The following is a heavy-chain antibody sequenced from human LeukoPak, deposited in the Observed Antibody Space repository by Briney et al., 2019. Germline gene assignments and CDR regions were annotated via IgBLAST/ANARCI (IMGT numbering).Heavy chain of an antibody. J-gene: IGHJ6*02. V-gene: IGHV4-30-4*01. CDR2: IYYSGST. CDR1: GGSISSGDYY. D-gene: IGHD6-13*01. Sequence: SQTLSLTCTVSGGSISSGDYYWSWIRQPPGKGLEWIGYIYYSGSTYYNPSLKSRVTISVDTSKNQFSLKLSSVTAADTAVYYCAKDSSSWQTKYYYYYYGMDVWGQGTTVTVSS. CDR3: AKDSSSWQTKYYYYYYGMDV.